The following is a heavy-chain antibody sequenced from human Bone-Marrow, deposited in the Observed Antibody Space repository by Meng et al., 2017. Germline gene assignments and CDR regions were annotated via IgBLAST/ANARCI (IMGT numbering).Heavy chain of an antibody. V-gene: IGHV3-7*01. CDR3: ARDWDDGDYYFDY. CDR2: IKQDGSEK. D-gene: IGHD1-26*01. CDR1: GFTFSSYW. J-gene: IGHJ4*02. Sequence: GGSLRLSCAASGFTFSSYWMSWVRQAPGKGLEWVANIKQDGSEKYYVDSVKGRFTISRDNAKNSLYLQMNSLRAEDTAVYYCARDWDDGDYYFDYWGQGTLVTVSS.